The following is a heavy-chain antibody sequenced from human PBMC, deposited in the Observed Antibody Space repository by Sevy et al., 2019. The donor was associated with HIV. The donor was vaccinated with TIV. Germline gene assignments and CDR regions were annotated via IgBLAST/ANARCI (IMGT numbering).Heavy chain of an antibody. Sequence: GGSLRLSCAASGFTFSNYNMTWVRQAPGKGLEWVSFISSSSGSIYYADSLKGRFTISRDNAKNSRYLQMNSLRAEDTAVYYWARDRDTIVKNKYYYYGMDVWGQGTTVTVSS. J-gene: IGHJ6*02. CDR3: ARDRDTIVKNKYYYYGMDV. CDR2: ISSSSGSI. CDR1: GFTFSNYN. D-gene: IGHD3-22*01. V-gene: IGHV3-21*01.